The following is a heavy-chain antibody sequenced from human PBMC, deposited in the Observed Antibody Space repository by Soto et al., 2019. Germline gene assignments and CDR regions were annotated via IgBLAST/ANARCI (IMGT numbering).Heavy chain of an antibody. J-gene: IGHJ4*02. V-gene: IGHV4-31*03. CDR2: ISYSGST. D-gene: IGHD1-26*01. CDR1: GGSIRSGGYY. CDR3: ARWVLH. Sequence: QVQLQESGPGLVKPSQTLSLTCTVSGGSIRSGGYYWSWIRQHPGKGLEWIGYISYSGSTYYNPSLKSRVTISVDTPKYQYSPEQSSVTAADTAVYYCARWVLHWGQGTLVTVSS.